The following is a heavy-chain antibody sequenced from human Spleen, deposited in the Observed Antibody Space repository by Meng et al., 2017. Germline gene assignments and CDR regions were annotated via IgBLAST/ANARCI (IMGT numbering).Heavy chain of an antibody. V-gene: IGHV4-4*02. CDR3: LRGSGGSV. D-gene: IGHD3-10*01. J-gene: IGHJ4*02. CDR1: GDSITSNNW. Sequence: QVQLQQWGAGLLKPSETLSLICAVTGDSITSNNWWSWVRQPPGKGLEWVGEIPHRGSAAYNPSLKSRVSMSIDISKNQFSLRLTSVTAADTAVYYCLRGSGGSVWGQGTLVTVSS. CDR2: IPHRGSA.